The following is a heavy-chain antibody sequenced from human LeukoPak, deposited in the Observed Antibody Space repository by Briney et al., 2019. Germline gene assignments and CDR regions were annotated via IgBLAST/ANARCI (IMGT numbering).Heavy chain of an antibody. CDR3: ARDSIRQWPDYFDY. Sequence: GRSLRLSCAASGFTFSSYGIPWVRQAPGKGLEWVAVVWSDGTNKYYADPVKGRFTISRDNSKNTLSLQMNSLRAEDTAVYYCARDSIRQWPDYFDYWGQGTLVTVSS. D-gene: IGHD6-19*01. CDR2: VWSDGTNK. CDR1: GFTFSSYG. J-gene: IGHJ4*02. V-gene: IGHV3-33*01.